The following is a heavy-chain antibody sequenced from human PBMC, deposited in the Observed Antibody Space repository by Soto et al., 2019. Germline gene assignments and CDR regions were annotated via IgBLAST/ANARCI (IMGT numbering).Heavy chain of an antibody. J-gene: IGHJ4*02. V-gene: IGHV1-2*02. D-gene: IGHD5-18*01. CDR3: ARDLRSRDGYSAIDY. Sequence: ASVNVSFKASGYTFTGYYMHWVRQAPGQGLELMGWINPNSRGTNYAQKFQGRVTMTRXXXXXXAXMXLXXXXSDXTAVYHCARDLRSRDGYSAIDYWGQGTLVTVSS. CDR2: INPNSRGT. CDR1: GYTFTGYY.